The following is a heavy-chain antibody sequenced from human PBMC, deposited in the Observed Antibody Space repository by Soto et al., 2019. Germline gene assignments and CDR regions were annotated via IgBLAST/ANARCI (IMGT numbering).Heavy chain of an antibody. CDR3: ARDTLPKTYYDFWSGYYSGWYDP. CDR1: GGSISSYY. V-gene: IGHV4-59*01. J-gene: IGHJ5*02. D-gene: IGHD3-3*01. CDR2: IYYSGST. Sequence: SETLSLTCTVSGGSISSYYWSWIRQPPGKGLEWIGYIYYSGSTNYNPSLKSRVTISVDTSKNQFSLKLSSVTAADTAVYYCARDTLPKTYYDFWSGYYSGWYDPWGQGTLVTVSS.